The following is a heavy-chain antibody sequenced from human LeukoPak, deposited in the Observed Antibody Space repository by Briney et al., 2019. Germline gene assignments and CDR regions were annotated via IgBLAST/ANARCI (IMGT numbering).Heavy chain of an antibody. CDR1: GGTFSNYA. Sequence: SCKASGGTFSNYAMSWVRQAPGRGLEWVSAISGSSGLTYYADSVKGRFTISRDNSKNTLFLQMNSLRAEDTAVYYCARGYSSGLHFDYWGQGTLVTVSS. V-gene: IGHV3-23*01. CDR2: ISGSSGLT. CDR3: ARGYSSGLHFDY. J-gene: IGHJ4*02. D-gene: IGHD6-19*01.